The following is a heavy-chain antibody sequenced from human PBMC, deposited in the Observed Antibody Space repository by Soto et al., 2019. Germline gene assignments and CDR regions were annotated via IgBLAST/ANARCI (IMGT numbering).Heavy chain of an antibody. Sequence: PSETLSLTCTVSGGSISSYYWSWIRQPPGKGLEWIGYIYYSGSTNYNPSLKSRVTISVDTSKNQFSLKLSSVTAADTAVYYCASSRGYSYGMGNCFDPWGQGTLVTVSS. CDR3: ASSRGYSYGMGNCFDP. J-gene: IGHJ5*02. V-gene: IGHV4-59*08. CDR2: IYYSGST. D-gene: IGHD5-18*01. CDR1: GGSISSYY.